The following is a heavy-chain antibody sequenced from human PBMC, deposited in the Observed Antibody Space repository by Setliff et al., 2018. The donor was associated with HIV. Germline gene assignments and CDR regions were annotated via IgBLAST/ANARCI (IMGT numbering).Heavy chain of an antibody. CDR3: LLDVPLILRTSPPL. J-gene: IGHJ4*02. CDR1: GGSFSDYY. V-gene: IGHV4-34*01. D-gene: IGHD1-7*01. Sequence: SETLSLTCVVYGGSFSDYYWSWIRQPPGKGLEWIGEINHSGNTTYNPSLKSRVTMSVDTTKNQFSLKLNTMTAADTATYYCLLDVPLILRTSPPLWGQGTPVTVSS. CDR2: INHSGNT.